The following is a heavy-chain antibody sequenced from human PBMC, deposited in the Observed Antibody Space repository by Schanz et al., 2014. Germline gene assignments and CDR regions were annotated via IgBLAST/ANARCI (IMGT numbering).Heavy chain of an antibody. CDR2: ISTSSTTR. J-gene: IGHJ5*02. D-gene: IGHD3-10*01. Sequence: EVQLVESGGNLVQPGGSLRLSCVASGFTFSSFSMNWVRQTPEKGLEWVSYISTSSTTRYYAASLRGRFTISRDDAKNSVYLQMNSLRDEDTAVYYCARGEFGRLFPTWFDPWGQGTLVTVSS. V-gene: IGHV3-48*02. CDR1: GFTFSSFS. CDR3: ARGEFGRLFPTWFDP.